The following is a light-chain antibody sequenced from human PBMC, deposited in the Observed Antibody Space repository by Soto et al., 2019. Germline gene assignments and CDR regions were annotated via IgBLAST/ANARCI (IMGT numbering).Light chain of an antibody. CDR3: QQYAGAPLT. J-gene: IGKJ5*01. CDR2: WAS. CDR1: QSVLYSSNNKNY. Sequence: DIVMTQSPASLAVSLGERATINCKSSQSVLYSSNNKNYLAWYQQKPGQPPKLLIYWASTRESGFPDRFSGSGFGTDFTLTVSSLQAEDVAVYYCQQYAGAPLTFGQGTRLEI. V-gene: IGKV4-1*01.